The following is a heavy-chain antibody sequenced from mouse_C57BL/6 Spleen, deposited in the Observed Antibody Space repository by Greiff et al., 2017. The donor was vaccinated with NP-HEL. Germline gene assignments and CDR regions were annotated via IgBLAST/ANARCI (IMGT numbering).Heavy chain of an antibody. J-gene: IGHJ3*01. CDR1: GYTFTSYG. D-gene: IGHD2-3*01. Sequence: QVQLQQSGAELARPGASVKLSCKASGYTFTSYGISWVKQRTGQGLEWIGEIYPRSGNTYYNEKFKGKATLTADKSSSTAYMELRSLTSEDSAVYFCARLPIYDGYYDPFAYWGQGTLVTVSA. V-gene: IGHV1-81*01. CDR3: ARLPIYDGYYDPFAY. CDR2: IYPRSGNT.